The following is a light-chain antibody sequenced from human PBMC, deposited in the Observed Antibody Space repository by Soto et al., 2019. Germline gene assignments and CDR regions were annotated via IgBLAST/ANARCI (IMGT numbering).Light chain of an antibody. CDR1: QSISSW. V-gene: IGKV1-5*01. CDR2: DAS. CDR3: QQYDSYSGT. Sequence: IQMTQSPSTLSASVGDRVTITCRASQSISSWLAWYQRKPGKAPKLLIYDASSLQSGVPSRFNGSGSGTEFTLTISSLQPDDFATYYCQQYDSYSGTFGQGTKVDIK. J-gene: IGKJ1*01.